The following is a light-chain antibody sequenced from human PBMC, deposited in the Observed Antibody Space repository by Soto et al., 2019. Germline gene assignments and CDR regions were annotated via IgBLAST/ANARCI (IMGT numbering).Light chain of an antibody. J-gene: IGKJ1*01. CDR1: QSVSSNF. Sequence: EIVLTQSPGTLSLSPGERATLSCRASQSVSSNFLAWYQQKPGQAPRLLIYGASSRAIGIPDRFSGSGSGTDFTLTISRLEPEDFAEYYCHQYDTSPWTFGQGTKVEIK. V-gene: IGKV3-20*01. CDR3: HQYDTSPWT. CDR2: GAS.